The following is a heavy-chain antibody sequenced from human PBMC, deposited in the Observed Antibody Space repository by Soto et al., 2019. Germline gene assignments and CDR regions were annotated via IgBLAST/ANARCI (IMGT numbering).Heavy chain of an antibody. V-gene: IGHV5-51*01. D-gene: IGHD3-9*01. CDR2: IYPGDFET. Sequence: GESLKISCKGSGYSFSTYWIGLVLHMPGKGLESIGIIYPGDFETKYSPSFKGQVTISADKSISTAYLQWSSLKASDTAMYYCARHGLHGSDWDGLDVWGQGTTVTVSS. CDR1: GYSFSTYW. J-gene: IGHJ6*02. CDR3: ARHGLHGSDWDGLDV.